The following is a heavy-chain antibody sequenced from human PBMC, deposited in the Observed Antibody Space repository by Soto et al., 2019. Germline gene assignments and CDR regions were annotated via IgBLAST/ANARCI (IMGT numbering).Heavy chain of an antibody. J-gene: IGHJ4*02. CDR2: ISGSGDNT. V-gene: IGHV3-23*01. Sequence: EVQLLESGGCWVQPGGCMRLSCAASGFTFSSYAMNCVRQAPGKGLESVAVISGSGDNTYDADFVRGRFTIYRDNSRNTLYLRINSLRAEDTVVYYCAKRAQVIYFDYWGQGTLVTVSS. CDR1: GFTFSSYA. D-gene: IGHD2-21*01. CDR3: AKRAQVIYFDY.